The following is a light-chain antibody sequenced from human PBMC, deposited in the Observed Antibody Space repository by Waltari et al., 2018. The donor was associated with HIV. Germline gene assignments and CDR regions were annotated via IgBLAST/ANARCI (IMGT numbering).Light chain of an antibody. CDR3: QHYDTPYT. CDR2: GTS. Sequence: EIVLTQSPGTLSLSPGERAILSCRASQSISTDYVTWYQQRPGQPPRLLIYGTSSRATGIPDRFSGSGSGTDFTLTISRLEPDDFAVYYCQHYDTPYTFGQGTNLEIK. J-gene: IGKJ2*01. CDR1: QSISTDY. V-gene: IGKV3-20*01.